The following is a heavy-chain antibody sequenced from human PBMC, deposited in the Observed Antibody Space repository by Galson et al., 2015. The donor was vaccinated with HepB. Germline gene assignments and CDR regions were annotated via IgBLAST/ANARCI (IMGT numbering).Heavy chain of an antibody. Sequence: SLRLSCAASGFTFSDAWMRWVRQAPGKGLEWVGRVKSRTFGGTADYGTPVKGRFTISRDDSKHTLSLLMNRLKTEDTAVYYCTTTVRPEGFVDYWGQGSLVTVSS. J-gene: IGHJ4*02. CDR3: TTTVRPEGFVDY. CDR1: GFTFSDAW. D-gene: IGHD1-14*01. V-gene: IGHV3-15*01. CDR2: VKSRTFGGTA.